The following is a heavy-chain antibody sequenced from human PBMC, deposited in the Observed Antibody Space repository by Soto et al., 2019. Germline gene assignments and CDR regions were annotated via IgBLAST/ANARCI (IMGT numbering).Heavy chain of an antibody. CDR1: GGSISRGDYY. CDR2: IYYSGST. Sequence: SETLSLTCTVSGGSISRGDYYWSWIRQPPGKGLEWIGYIYYSGSTYYNPSLKSRVTISVDTSKNQFSLKLSSVTAADTAVYYCARVGGFGATTIDYWGQGTLVTVSS. CDR3: ARVGGFGATTIDY. J-gene: IGHJ4*02. V-gene: IGHV4-30-4*01. D-gene: IGHD3-10*01.